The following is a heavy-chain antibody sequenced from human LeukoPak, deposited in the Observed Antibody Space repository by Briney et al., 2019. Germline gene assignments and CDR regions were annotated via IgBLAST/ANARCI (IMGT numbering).Heavy chain of an antibody. V-gene: IGHV1-18*01. D-gene: IGHD6-13*01. CDR1: GYTFTSYG. CDR3: ARAPKIIAAAASDY. Sequence: ASVKVSCKASGYTFTSYGISWVRQAPGQGLEWMGWISAYNGNTNYAQKLQGRVTMTTDTSTSTAYMELRSLRSDDTAVYYCARAPKIIAAAASDYWGQGTLVTVSS. J-gene: IGHJ4*02. CDR2: ISAYNGNT.